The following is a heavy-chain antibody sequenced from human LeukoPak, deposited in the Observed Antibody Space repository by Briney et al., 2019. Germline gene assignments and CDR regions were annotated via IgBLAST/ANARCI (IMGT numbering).Heavy chain of an antibody. CDR1: GFTFSDYY. CDR3: ARSEPGYDFWSGYDY. V-gene: IGHV3-11*01. D-gene: IGHD3-3*01. Sequence: PGGSLTLSCAASGFTFSDYYMSWIRQAPGKGLEWVSYISSSGSTIYYADSVKGRFTISRDNAKNSLYLQMNSLRAEDTAVYYCARSEPGYDFWSGYDYWGQGTLVTVSS. J-gene: IGHJ4*02. CDR2: ISSSGSTI.